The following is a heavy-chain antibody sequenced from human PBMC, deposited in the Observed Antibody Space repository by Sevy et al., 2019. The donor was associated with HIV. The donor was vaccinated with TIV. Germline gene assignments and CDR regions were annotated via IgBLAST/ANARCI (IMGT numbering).Heavy chain of an antibody. CDR2: IKGDGSEI. D-gene: IGHD2-15*01. CDR1: GFTFSYYR. V-gene: IGHV3-7*03. Sequence: GGSLRLSCAASGFTFSYYRMSWVRQAPGKGLEWVANIKGDGSEIYYVDSVKGRFTISRDNAKNSLFLEMNSLRAEDTAMYYCARDPGGRHWFDPWGQGTLVTVSS. J-gene: IGHJ5*02. CDR3: ARDPGGRHWFDP.